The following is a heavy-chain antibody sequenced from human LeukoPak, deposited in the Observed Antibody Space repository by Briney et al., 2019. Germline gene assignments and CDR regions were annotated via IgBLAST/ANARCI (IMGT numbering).Heavy chain of an antibody. CDR1: GFTFSSYW. D-gene: IGHD3-10*01. J-gene: IGHJ6*03. CDR2: INSDGSST. Sequence: GGSLRLSCAASGFTFSSYWMHWVRQAPGKGLVWVSRINSDGSSTSYADSVKGRFTISRDNSKNTLYLQMNSLRAEDTAVYYCARYYYGSGSYYTLYYYYYMDVWGKGTTVTVSS. CDR3: ARYYYGSGSYYTLYYYYYMDV. V-gene: IGHV3-74*01.